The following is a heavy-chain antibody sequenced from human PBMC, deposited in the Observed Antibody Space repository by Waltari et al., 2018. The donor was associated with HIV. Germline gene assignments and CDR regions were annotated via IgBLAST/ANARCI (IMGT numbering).Heavy chain of an antibody. J-gene: IGHJ3*01. V-gene: IGHV3-15*01. Sequence: EVQLVESGGGLVKPGGSLRLSWAVPGFDFTNALLNWVRQAPGKGLEWIGRIKSHSDGGTSDYAAPLKGRFSISRDDSQRTLFLQISSLMTEDTGVYYCTTDVYDGSGGNAFDVWGQGTMVTVSS. D-gene: IGHD5-12*01. CDR1: GFDFTNAL. CDR2: IKSHSDGGTS. CDR3: TTDVYDGSGGNAFDV.